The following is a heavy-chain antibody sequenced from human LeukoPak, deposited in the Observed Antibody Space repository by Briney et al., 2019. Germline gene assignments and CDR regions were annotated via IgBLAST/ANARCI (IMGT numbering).Heavy chain of an antibody. CDR1: GYSFTGYY. CDR2: INPNSGGT. V-gene: IGHV1-2*02. CDR3: ARDYSGSYWSAFDI. D-gene: IGHD1-26*01. J-gene: IGHJ3*02. Sequence: ASVKVSCKASGYSFTGYYLHWVRQTPGQGLEWMGWINPNSGGTNYAQKFQGRVTMTRDTSISTAYLELSRLRSDDTAVYYCARDYSGSYWSAFDIWGQGTMVTVSS.